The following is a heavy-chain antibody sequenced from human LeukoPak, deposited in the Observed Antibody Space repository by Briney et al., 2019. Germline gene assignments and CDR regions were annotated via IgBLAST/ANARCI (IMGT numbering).Heavy chain of an antibody. CDR3: AKGRGGYLDY. Sequence: GGSLRLSCAASGFTFSSYSMNWVRQAPGKGLEWVSYVSSSGSTMYYADSVKGRFTISRDNSKNTLYLQMNSLRAEDTAVYYCAKGRGGYLDYWGQGTLVTASS. V-gene: IGHV3-48*01. CDR1: GFTFSSYS. D-gene: IGHD3-16*01. J-gene: IGHJ4*02. CDR2: VSSSGSTM.